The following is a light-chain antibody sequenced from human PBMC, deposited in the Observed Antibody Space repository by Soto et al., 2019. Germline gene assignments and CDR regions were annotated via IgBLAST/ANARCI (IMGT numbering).Light chain of an antibody. Sequence: EIVMTQSPGTLSVSPGERATLSCRASQSVSSNLAWYQQKPGQAPRLLMFGASRGATGVPARFRGSGSGREFTLTISSLQSEDSAVYYCQQYHDTSPLTFGGGTKADIK. CDR2: GAS. J-gene: IGKJ4*01. CDR3: QQYHDTSPLT. CDR1: QSVSSN. V-gene: IGKV3-15*01.